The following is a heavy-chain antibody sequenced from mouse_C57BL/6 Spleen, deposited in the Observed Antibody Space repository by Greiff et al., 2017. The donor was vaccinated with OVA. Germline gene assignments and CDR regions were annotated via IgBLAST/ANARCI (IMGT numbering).Heavy chain of an antibody. CDR1: GYTFTSYG. Sequence: QVQLKQSGAELARPGASVKLSCKASGYTFTSYGISWVKQRTGQGLEWIGEIYPRSGNTYYNEKFKGKATLTADKSSSTAYMELRSLTSEDSAVYVCAREDYDGDYYAMDYWGQGTSVTVSS. J-gene: IGHJ4*01. V-gene: IGHV1-81*01. CDR3: AREDYDGDYYAMDY. D-gene: IGHD2-4*01. CDR2: IYPRSGNT.